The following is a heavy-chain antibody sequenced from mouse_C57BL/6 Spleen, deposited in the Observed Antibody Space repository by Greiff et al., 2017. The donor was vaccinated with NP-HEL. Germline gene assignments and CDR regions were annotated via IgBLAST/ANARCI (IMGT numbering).Heavy chain of an antibody. CDR1: GFTFSSYA. J-gene: IGHJ4*01. Sequence: EVMLVESGEGLVKPGGSLKLSCAASGFTFSSYAMSWVRQTPEKRLEWVAYISSGGDYIYYADTVKGRFTISRDNARNTLYLQMSSLKSEDTAMYYCTRSYYYGSRAYYYAMDYWGQGTSVTVSS. V-gene: IGHV5-9-1*02. CDR2: ISSGGDYI. CDR3: TRSYYYGSRAYYYAMDY. D-gene: IGHD1-1*01.